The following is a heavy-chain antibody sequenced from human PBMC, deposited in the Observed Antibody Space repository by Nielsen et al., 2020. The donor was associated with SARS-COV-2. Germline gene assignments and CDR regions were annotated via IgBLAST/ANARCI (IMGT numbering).Heavy chain of an antibody. D-gene: IGHD1-26*01. J-gene: IGHJ4*02. CDR3: ARVAELLRKDLDY. V-gene: IGHV3-74*01. Sequence: GGSLRLSCAASGFTFSTYWVHWVRQAPGKGLVWVSRINGDGSSTSYADSLKGRFTISRDNAKNTLYLQMNSLRAEDTAVYYCARVAELLRKDLDYWGQGTLVTVSS. CDR2: INGDGSST. CDR1: GFTFSTYW.